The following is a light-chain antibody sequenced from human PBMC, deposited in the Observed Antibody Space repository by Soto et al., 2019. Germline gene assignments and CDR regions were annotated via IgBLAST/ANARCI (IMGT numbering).Light chain of an antibody. CDR2: GAS. Sequence: EIVMTQSPVTLPVSPGERATLSCRASQSVSSNLAWYQQKPGQAPRLLIYGASTRATGIPARFSGSGSGTEFTLTISSLQSEDFAVYSCQQYHKWPLTFGGGTKVEIE. CDR3: QQYHKWPLT. V-gene: IGKV3-15*01. CDR1: QSVSSN. J-gene: IGKJ4*01.